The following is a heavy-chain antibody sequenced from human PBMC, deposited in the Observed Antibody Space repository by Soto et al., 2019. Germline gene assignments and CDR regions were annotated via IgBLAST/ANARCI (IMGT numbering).Heavy chain of an antibody. Sequence: ASVKVSCKASGYTFTSYYMHWVRQAPGQGLEWMGIINPSGGSTNYAQKFQGRFTITRDNSTNTVYMEMNSLRAEDTAVYYCAKLRIAASNLFDYWGQGTLVTVSS. CDR1: GYTFTSYY. CDR2: INPSGGST. V-gene: IGHV1-46*01. CDR3: AKLRIAASNLFDY. D-gene: IGHD6-13*01. J-gene: IGHJ4*02.